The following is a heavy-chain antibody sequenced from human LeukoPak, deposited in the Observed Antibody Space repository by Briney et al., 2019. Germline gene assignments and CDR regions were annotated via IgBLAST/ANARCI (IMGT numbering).Heavy chain of an antibody. CDR1: GGSISSYY. CDR2: MGYSGST. V-gene: IGHV4-59*12. Sequence: SGSLSLTCTVSGGSISSYYWSWIRQPAGKGLEWIGYMGYSGSTNYNPSLKSRVTISVDTSKNQFSLKLSSVTAADTAVYYCARDKTGDYGDLNWFDPWGQGTLVTVSS. D-gene: IGHD4-17*01. CDR3: ARDKTGDYGDLNWFDP. J-gene: IGHJ5*02.